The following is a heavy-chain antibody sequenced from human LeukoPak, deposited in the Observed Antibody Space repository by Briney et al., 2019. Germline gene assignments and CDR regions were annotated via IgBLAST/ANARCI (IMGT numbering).Heavy chain of an antibody. V-gene: IGHV3-20*01. D-gene: IGHD4-17*01. Sequence: GGSLRLSCAASGFTFDDYGMSWVRQAPGEGLEWVSGINWNGGSTGYADSVKGRFTISRDNAKNSLYLQMNSLRAEDTALYHCARTYGNDAFDIWGQGTMVTVSS. J-gene: IGHJ3*02. CDR2: INWNGGST. CDR3: ARTYGNDAFDI. CDR1: GFTFDDYG.